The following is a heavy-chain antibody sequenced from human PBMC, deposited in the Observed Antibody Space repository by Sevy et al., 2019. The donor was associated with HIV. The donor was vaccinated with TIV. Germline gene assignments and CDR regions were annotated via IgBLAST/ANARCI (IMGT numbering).Heavy chain of an antibody. Sequence: SLRLSCAASGFTLDEYAMHWVRQAPGKGLEWVSGISWNSGSIGYADSVKGRLTISRDNAKNSLYLQMNSLRAEDTALYYCAKDLRTTEKRGYWGQGTLVTVSS. CDR1: GFTLDEYA. J-gene: IGHJ4*02. CDR2: ISWNSGSI. CDR3: AKDLRTTEKRGY. V-gene: IGHV3-9*01. D-gene: IGHD4-17*01.